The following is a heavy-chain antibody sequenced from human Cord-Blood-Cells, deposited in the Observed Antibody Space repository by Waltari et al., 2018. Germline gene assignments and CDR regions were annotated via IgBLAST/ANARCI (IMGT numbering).Heavy chain of an antibody. V-gene: IGHV1-69*12. CDR1: GGTLSSYA. D-gene: IGHD5-18*01. CDR2: IIPIFGTA. CDR3: ARAGGYSYGHYYYYGMDV. Sequence: QVQLVQSGAEVKKPGSSVQVSCKASGGTLSSYAIRWVRQAPGQGLEWMGGIIPIFGTANYAQKFQGRVTITADESTSTAYMELSSLRSEDTAVYYCARAGGYSYGHYYYYGMDVWGQGTTVTVSS. J-gene: IGHJ6*02.